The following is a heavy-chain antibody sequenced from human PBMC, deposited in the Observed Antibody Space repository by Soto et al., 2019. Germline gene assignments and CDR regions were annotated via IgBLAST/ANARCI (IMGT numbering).Heavy chain of an antibody. CDR1: GGSISSYY. D-gene: IGHD1-26*01. Sequence: QVQLQESGPGLVKPSETLSLTCTVSGGSISSYYWSWIRQPPGKGLEWIGYIYYSGSTNYNPSLKSRVTIAVDTSKTQFSLKLSSVTAADTAVYYCARARREDTLDYWGQGTLVTVSS. V-gene: IGHV4-59*01. J-gene: IGHJ4*02. CDR3: ARARREDTLDY. CDR2: IYYSGST.